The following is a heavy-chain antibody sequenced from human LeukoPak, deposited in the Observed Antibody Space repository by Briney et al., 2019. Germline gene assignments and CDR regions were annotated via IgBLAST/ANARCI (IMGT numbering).Heavy chain of an antibody. J-gene: IGHJ4*02. CDR3: ARGNDISDY. CDR1: GGSISSSSYY. CDR2: IYYSGST. V-gene: IGHV4-39*01. Sequence: SETLSLTCTVSGGSISSSSYYWGWIRQPPGKGLEWIGSIYYSGSTYYNPSLKSRVTISVDTSKNQFSLKLSSVTAADTAVYYCARGNDISDYWGQGTLVTVSS. D-gene: IGHD3-9*01.